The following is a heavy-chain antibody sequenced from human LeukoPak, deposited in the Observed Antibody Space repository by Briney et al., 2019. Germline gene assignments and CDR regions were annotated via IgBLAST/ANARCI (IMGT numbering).Heavy chain of an antibody. CDR1: GFTFSMSW. D-gene: IGHD6-13*01. J-gene: IGHJ4*02. V-gene: IGHV3-7*03. CDR2: ISPDGLTK. CDR3: ATGASGSWDF. Sequence: GGPLRLSCAASGFTFSMSWMSWVRQPPGKGLEWVANISPDGLTKYHMDSVKGRFTISRDNAKDSLYLEMSRLRDDDTAMYYCATGASGSWDFGGQGTLVTVSS.